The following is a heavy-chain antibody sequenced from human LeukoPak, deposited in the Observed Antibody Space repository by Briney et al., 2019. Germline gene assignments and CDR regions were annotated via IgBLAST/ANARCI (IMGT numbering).Heavy chain of an antibody. CDR2: ISSSGSTI. Sequence: GGSLRLSCAASGFTFSDYYMSWIRQAPGKGLEWVSYISSSGSTIYYADSVKVRFTISRDNARNSLYLQMNSLRAEDTAVYYCARGGSYCSGGSCYFDYWGQGTLVTVSS. CDR1: GFTFSDYY. D-gene: IGHD2-15*01. CDR3: ARGGSYCSGGSCYFDY. V-gene: IGHV3-11*04. J-gene: IGHJ4*02.